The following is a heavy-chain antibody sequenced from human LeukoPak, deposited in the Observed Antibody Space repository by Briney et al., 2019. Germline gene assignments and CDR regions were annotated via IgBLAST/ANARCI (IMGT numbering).Heavy chain of an antibody. CDR1: GGSFSGYY. J-gene: IGHJ5*02. V-gene: IGHV4-34*01. D-gene: IGHD3-3*01. CDR3: ARETYYDFWSGYSGFDH. Sequence: PSQTLSLTCAVYGGSFSGYYWSWIRQPPGKGLEWIGEINHSGSTNYNPSLKSRVTISVDTSKNQFSLKLSSVTAADTAVYYCARETYYDFWSGYSGFDHWGQGTLVTVSS. CDR2: INHSGST.